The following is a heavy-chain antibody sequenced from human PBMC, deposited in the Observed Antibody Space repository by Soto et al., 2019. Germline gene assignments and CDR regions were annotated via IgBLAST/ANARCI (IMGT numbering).Heavy chain of an antibody. CDR1: GFTFSSYS. D-gene: IGHD2-8*01. CDR2: ISSSSSYI. Sequence: EVQLVESGGGLVKPGGSLRLSCAASGFTFSSYSMNWVRQAPGKGLEWVSSISSSSSYIYYADSVKGRFTISRDNAKNSLYLKMNSLRAEDSAVYYWADVSHREYWGRGTVVTVGS. CDR3: ADVSHREY. J-gene: IGHJ4*02. V-gene: IGHV3-21*01.